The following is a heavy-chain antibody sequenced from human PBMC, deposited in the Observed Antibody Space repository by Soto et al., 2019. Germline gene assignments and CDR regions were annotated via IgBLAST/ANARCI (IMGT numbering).Heavy chain of an antibody. V-gene: IGHV3-15*01. CDR1: GFTFSYAW. J-gene: IGHJ5*02. D-gene: IGHD6-13*01. CDR3: AKVWGYSSPGRFDP. CDR2: IKSKKDGETT. Sequence: EVQLVESGGGLVKPGGSLRLSCVASGFTFSYAWMAWVRQAPGRGLEWVGRIKSKKDGETTDYAAPVKGRLTISRDDSKNTLYLQINSLKTEDTAVYYCAKVWGYSSPGRFDPWGQGTLVTVSS.